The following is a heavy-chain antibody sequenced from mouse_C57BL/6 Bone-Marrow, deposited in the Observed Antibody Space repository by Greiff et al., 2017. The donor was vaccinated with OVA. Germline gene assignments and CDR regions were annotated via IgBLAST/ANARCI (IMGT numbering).Heavy chain of an antibody. CDR2: INPNNGGT. J-gene: IGHJ4*01. D-gene: IGHD1-1*01. V-gene: IGHV1-22*01. CDR1: GYTFTDYN. Sequence: VQLQQSGPELVKPGASVKMSCKASGYTFTDYNMHWVKQSHGKSLEWIGYINPNNGGTSYNQKFKGKATLTVNKSSSTAYMELRSLTSEDSAVYYCARHGSSWDYAMDYWGQGTSVTVSS. CDR3: ARHGSSWDYAMDY.